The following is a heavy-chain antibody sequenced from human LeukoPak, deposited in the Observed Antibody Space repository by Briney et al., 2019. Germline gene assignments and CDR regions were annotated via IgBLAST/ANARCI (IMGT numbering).Heavy chain of an antibody. V-gene: IGHV3-49*04. D-gene: IGHD3-10*01. CDR1: GFTFGDYA. CDR2: IRSKAYGGTT. J-gene: IGHJ4*02. CDR3: LRYYGSGSLSGY. Sequence: GGSLRLSCTASGFTFGDYAMSWVRQAPGKGLEWVGFIRSKAYGGTTEYAASVKGRFTISRDDSKSIAFLQMDSLKTEDTAVYYCLRYYGSGSLSGYWGQGTLVTVSS.